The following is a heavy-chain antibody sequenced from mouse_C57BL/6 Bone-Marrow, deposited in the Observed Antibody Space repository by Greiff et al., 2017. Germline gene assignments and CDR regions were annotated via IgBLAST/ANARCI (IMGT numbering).Heavy chain of an antibody. CDR2: IHPNSGST. D-gene: IGHD1-1*01. Sequence: QVQLQQPGAELVKPGASVKLSCKASGYTFTSYWMHWVKQRPGQGLEWIGMIHPNSGSTNYNEKFKSKATLTVDKSSSTAYMQLSSLTSEDSAVYYCARRAVVAYYAMDYWGQGTSVTVSS. CDR1: GYTFTSYW. J-gene: IGHJ4*01. V-gene: IGHV1-64*01. CDR3: ARRAVVAYYAMDY.